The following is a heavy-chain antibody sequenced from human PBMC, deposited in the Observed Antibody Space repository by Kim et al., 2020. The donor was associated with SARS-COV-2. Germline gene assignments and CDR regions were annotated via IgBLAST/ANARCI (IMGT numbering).Heavy chain of an antibody. V-gene: IGHV1-2*06. CDR2: INPNSGGT. CDR3: ARGRMRQTTVTTRDAFDI. J-gene: IGHJ3*02. Sequence: ASVKVSCKASGYTFTGYYMHWVRQAPGQGLEWMGRINPNSGGTNYAQKFQGRVTMTRDTSISTAYMELSRLRSDDTAVYYCARGRMRQTTVTTRDAFDIWGQGTMVTVSS. CDR1: GYTFTGYY. D-gene: IGHD4-17*01.